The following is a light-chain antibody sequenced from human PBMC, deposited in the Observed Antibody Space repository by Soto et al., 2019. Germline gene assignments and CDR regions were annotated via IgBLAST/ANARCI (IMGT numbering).Light chain of an antibody. CDR3: KQYGNSPQLT. CDR1: QSVGSF. V-gene: IGKV3-11*01. CDR2: HAS. J-gene: IGKJ4*01. Sequence: VLTHSPATLSLSPGERATLSCRASQSVGSFLSWFQQKPGQAPSLLIYHASKRATGIPARFSGRGSVSDFTLTIRSLEPEDYADYYCKQYGNSPQLTFSGETNVEIK.